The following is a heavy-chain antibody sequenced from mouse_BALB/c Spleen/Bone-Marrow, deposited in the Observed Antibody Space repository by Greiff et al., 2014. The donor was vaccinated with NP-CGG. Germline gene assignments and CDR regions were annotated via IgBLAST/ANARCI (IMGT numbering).Heavy chain of an antibody. CDR2: INPYDGGT. Sequence: VQLQQPGPELVKPGASMKISCKASGYSFTGYTMNWVKQSHGKNLEWIGLINPYDGGTSYNQKFKGKATLTVDKSSSTAYMEPLSLTSEDSAVYYCARHGYGNYVAMDCWGQGTSVTVSS. D-gene: IGHD2-10*02. CDR1: GYSFTGYT. J-gene: IGHJ4*01. CDR3: ARHGYGNYVAMDC. V-gene: IGHV1-18*01.